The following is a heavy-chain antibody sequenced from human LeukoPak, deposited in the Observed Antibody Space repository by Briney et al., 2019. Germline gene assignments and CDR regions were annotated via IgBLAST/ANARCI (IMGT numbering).Heavy chain of an antibody. CDR3: ARVRLWFGDHLDDY. D-gene: IGHD3-10*01. CDR2: INHSGST. Sequence: PSETLSLTCAVYGGSFSGYYWNWIRQPPGKGLEWIGEINHSGSTYYNPSLKSRVTMSVDTSKNQFSLKLTSVTAADTAVYYCARVRLWFGDHLDDYWGQGTLVTVSS. J-gene: IGHJ4*02. V-gene: IGHV4-34*01. CDR1: GGSFSGYY.